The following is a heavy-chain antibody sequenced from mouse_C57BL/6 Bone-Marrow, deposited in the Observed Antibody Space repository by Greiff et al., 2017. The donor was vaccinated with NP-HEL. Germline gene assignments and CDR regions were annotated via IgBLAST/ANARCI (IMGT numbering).Heavy chain of an antibody. D-gene: IGHD2-3*01. CDR2: IDPANGNT. CDR3: ARGLDGYCLYWYFDV. Sequence: EVQLQQSVAELVRPGASVKLSCTASGFTIKNTYMHWVKQRPEQGLEWIGRIDPANGNTKYPPKFQGKATITADTSSNTAYLQLSSLTSEDTAIYYCARGLDGYCLYWYFDVWGTGTTVTVSS. V-gene: IGHV14-3*01. J-gene: IGHJ1*03. CDR1: GFTIKNTY.